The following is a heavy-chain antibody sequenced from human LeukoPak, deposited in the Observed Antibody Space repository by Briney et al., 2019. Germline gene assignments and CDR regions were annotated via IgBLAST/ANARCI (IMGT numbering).Heavy chain of an antibody. CDR2: INPNSGGT. J-gene: IGHJ4*02. Sequence: ASVKVSCKASGYTFTGHYMHWVRQAPGQGLEWMGWINPNSGGTNCAQKFQGRVTMTRDTSINIVYMELSGLRSDDTAVYYCARVGVPAAMTWVEFDYWGQGTLVTVSS. V-gene: IGHV1-2*02. CDR3: ARVGVPAAMTWVEFDY. CDR1: GYTFTGHY. D-gene: IGHD2-2*01.